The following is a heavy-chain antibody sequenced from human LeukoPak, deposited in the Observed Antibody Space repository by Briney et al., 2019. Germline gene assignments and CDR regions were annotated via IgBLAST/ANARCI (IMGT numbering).Heavy chain of an antibody. CDR3: AREQQTGYDGITIFGVGLYGMDV. D-gene: IGHD3-3*01. CDR2: IKQDGSEK. V-gene: IGHV3-7*01. J-gene: IGHJ6*02. CDR1: GFTFSSYW. Sequence: PGGSLRLSCAASGFTFSSYWMSWVRQAPGKGLEWVANIKQDGSEKYYVDSVKGRFTISRDNAKNSLYLQMNSLRAGDTAVYYCAREQQTGYDGITIFGVGLYGMDVWGQGTTVTVSS.